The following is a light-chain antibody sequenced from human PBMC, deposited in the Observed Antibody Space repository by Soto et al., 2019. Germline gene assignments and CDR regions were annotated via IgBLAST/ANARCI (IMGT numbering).Light chain of an antibody. V-gene: IGKV3-20*01. CDR1: QSVSSSF. CDR2: GAS. CDR3: QQYGSSPLT. Sequence: EIVLTQSPGTLYLSPGEIATLSCRASQSVSSSFLAWYQQKPGQAPRLLIYGASSRATGIPDRFSGSGSGTDFTLTISRLEPEDVAVYYCQQYGSSPLTFGGGNKVEIK. J-gene: IGKJ4*01.